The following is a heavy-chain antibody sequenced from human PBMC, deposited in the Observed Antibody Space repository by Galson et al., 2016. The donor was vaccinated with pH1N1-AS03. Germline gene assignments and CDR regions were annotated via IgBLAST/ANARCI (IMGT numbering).Heavy chain of an antibody. J-gene: IGHJ6*02. CDR2: IYHTGST. V-gene: IGHV4-30-2*01. D-gene: IGHD3-10*01. CDR3: ARDRLSLVRGSFYYYGMDV. Sequence: LSLTCAVSGGSISSGGYSWSWIRQPPGKGLEWIGYIYHTGSTYYNPSLKSRVTITVDRSKNHFSLKLTAVTAADTAVYSCARDRLSLVRGSFYYYGMDVWGQGTTVTVSS. CDR1: GGSISSGGYS.